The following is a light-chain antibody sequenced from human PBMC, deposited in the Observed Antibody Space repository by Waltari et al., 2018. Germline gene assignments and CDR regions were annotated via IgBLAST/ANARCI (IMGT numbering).Light chain of an antibody. CDR1: RSAVGAYDY. Sequence: QSALTQPSSVSGSPGQSVTISCTGTRSAVGAYDYVSWYQQRPGKAPQLIIYDVPERPSGVPDRFSGSKSDNKASLTISGLQADDEADYYCCSYAGRYTNYVFGSGTKVTVL. V-gene: IGLV2-11*01. CDR3: CSYAGRYTNYV. J-gene: IGLJ1*01. CDR2: DVP.